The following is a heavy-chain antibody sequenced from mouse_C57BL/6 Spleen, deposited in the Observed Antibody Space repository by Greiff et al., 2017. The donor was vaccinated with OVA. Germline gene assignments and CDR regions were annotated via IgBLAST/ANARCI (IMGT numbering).Heavy chain of an antibody. J-gene: IGHJ3*01. CDR1: GFTFSSYA. CDR3: TRGGYGYDRAWCAY. Sequence: EVQLVESGEGLVKPGGSLKLSCAASGFTFSSYAMSWVRQTPEKRLEWVAYLSSGGDYIYYADTVKGRFTISRDNARNTLYLQMSSLKSEDTAMYYCTRGGYGYDRAWCAYWGQGTLVTVSA. V-gene: IGHV5-9-1*02. D-gene: IGHD2-2*01. CDR2: LSSGGDYI.